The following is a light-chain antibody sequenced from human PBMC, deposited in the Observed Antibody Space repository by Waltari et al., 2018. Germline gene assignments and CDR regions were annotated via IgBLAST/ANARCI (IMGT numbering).Light chain of an antibody. CDR3: HSRDTISTRV. V-gene: IGLV3-19*01. CDR1: SLRRYY. J-gene: IGLJ3*02. Sequence: SSELTQDPAVSVALGQTVRITCQGDSLRRYYANWYQQRPGQAPRLVLYGQDNRPSGIPDRFSGSTSGDTASFTITGAQAEDESDYYCHSRDTISTRVFGGGTRLTV. CDR2: GQD.